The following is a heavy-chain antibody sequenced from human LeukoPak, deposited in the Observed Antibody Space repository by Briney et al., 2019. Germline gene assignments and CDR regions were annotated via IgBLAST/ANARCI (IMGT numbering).Heavy chain of an antibody. V-gene: IGHV1-18*01. J-gene: IGHJ5*02. D-gene: IGHD4-17*01. Sequence: ASVKVSCRASGGTFSSYAISWVRQAPGQGLEWMGWISAYNGNTNYAQKLQGRVTMTTDTSTSTAYMELRSLRSDDTAVYYCARADYGDYGRFDPWGQGTLVTVSS. CDR1: GGTFSSYA. CDR3: ARADYGDYGRFDP. CDR2: ISAYNGNT.